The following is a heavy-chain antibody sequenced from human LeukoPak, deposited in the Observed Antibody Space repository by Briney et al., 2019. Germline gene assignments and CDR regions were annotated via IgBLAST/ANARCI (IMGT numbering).Heavy chain of an antibody. D-gene: IGHD1-14*01. CDR2: FYTTGST. CDR3: GRSDSGYWYFDL. V-gene: IGHV4-4*07. Sequence: SETLSLTCTVSGGSISSYDWSWIRQPAGKGLEWIGRFYTTGSTNYNPSLKSRVTMSVDTSKNQFSLRLSSVTAADTAVYYCGRSDSGYWYFDLWGRGTLVTVSS. CDR1: GGSISSYD. J-gene: IGHJ2*01.